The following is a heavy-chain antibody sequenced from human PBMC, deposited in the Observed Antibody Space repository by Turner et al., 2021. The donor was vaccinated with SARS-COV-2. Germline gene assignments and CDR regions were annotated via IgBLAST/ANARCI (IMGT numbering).Heavy chain of an antibody. Sequence: QVQLVQSRAELNKPGASVQFSCKVSGYTLTEIFIHWVRQAPGKGREWMGGFEPEDRETIYAQKFQGRVTMTEDTYTDIAYMEMSSLSSDDTAVYYCATDPLGWAGYDYWGQGTLVTVSS. V-gene: IGHV1-24*01. CDR3: ATDPLGWAGYDY. D-gene: IGHD6-25*01. CDR2: FEPEDRET. CDR1: GYTLTEIF. J-gene: IGHJ4*02.